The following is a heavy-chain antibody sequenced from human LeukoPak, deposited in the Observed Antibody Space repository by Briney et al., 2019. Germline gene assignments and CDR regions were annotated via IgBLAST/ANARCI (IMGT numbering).Heavy chain of an antibody. CDR1: GGSISSYY. J-gene: IGHJ6*02. V-gene: IGHV4-4*07. CDR3: AREGPVVTGYYYYYYGMDV. D-gene: IGHD3-22*01. CDR2: IYTSGGT. Sequence: SETLSFTCTVSGGSISSYYWSWIRQPAGKGLEWIGRIYTSGGTNYNPSLKSRVTMSVDTSKNQFSLKLSSVTAADTAVYYCAREGPVVTGYYYYYYGMDVWGQGTTVTVSS.